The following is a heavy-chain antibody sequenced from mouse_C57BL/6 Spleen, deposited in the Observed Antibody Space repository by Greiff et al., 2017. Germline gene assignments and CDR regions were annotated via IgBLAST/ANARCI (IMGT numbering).Heavy chain of an antibody. V-gene: IGHV1-54*01. CDR3: ARSTDYDYDSAWLAY. D-gene: IGHD2-4*01. J-gene: IGHJ3*01. Sequence: QVQLQQSGAELVRPGTSVKVSCKASGYAFTNYLIEWVKQRPGQGLEWIGVLNPGSGGTNYNEKFKGKATLTADKSSSTAYMQLSRLTSEDSAVYFCARSTDYDYDSAWLAYWGQGTLVTVSA. CDR2: LNPGSGGT. CDR1: GYAFTNYL.